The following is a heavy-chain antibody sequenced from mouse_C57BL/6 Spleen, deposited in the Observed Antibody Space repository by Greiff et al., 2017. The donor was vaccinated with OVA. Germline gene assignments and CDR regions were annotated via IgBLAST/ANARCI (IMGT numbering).Heavy chain of an antibody. CDR1: GFSLTSYG. J-gene: IGHJ3*01. Sequence: VQLVESGPGLVQPSQSLSITCTVSGFSLTSYGVHWVRQSPGKGLEWLGVIWSGGSTDYNAAFIYRLSISKDNSKSQVFFKMNSLQADDTAIYYCARSSNYWYAYWGQGTLVTVSA. D-gene: IGHD2-5*01. CDR2: IWSGGST. V-gene: IGHV2-2*01. CDR3: ARSSNYWYAY.